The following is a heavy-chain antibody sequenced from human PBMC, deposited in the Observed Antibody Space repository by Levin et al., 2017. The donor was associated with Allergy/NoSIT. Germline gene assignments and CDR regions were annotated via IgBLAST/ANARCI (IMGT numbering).Heavy chain of an antibody. J-gene: IGHJ4*02. D-gene: IGHD5-18*01. CDR1: GGSISSYY. CDR3: ARARYSGTAIEFDY. Sequence: SETLSLTCTVSGGSISSYYWSWIRQPAGKGLEWIGRLSTSGDSAYNPSLKSRVTMSLDTSKNQFSLKLRPVTAADTALYYCARARYSGTAIEFDYWGQGTLVTVSS. CDR2: LSTSGDS. V-gene: IGHV4-4*07.